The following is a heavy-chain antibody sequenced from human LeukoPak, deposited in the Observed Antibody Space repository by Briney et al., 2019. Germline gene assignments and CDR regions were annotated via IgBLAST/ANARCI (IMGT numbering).Heavy chain of an antibody. J-gene: IGHJ4*02. V-gene: IGHV3-33*01. CDR1: GFTFNNYG. CDR2: IWYDGNNK. Sequence: PGGSLRLSCAASGFTFNNYGMHWVRQAPGKGLEWVAIIWYDGNNKYYADSVKGRFTISRDNSKNTLYLQMNSLRAEDTAVYYCARGSSSSWIDYWGQGTLVTVSS. D-gene: IGHD6-13*01. CDR3: ARGSSSSWIDY.